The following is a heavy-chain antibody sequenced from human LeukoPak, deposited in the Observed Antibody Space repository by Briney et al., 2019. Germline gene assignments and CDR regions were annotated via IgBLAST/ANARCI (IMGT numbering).Heavy chain of an antibody. J-gene: IGHJ4*02. CDR1: GGSFSGYY. CDR3: ARVGNIGYGYPDDY. CDR2: INHSGST. D-gene: IGHD5-18*01. V-gene: IGHV4-34*01. Sequence: KPSETLSLTCAVYGGSFSGYYWSWIRQPPGKGLEWIGEINHSGSTNYNPSLKSRVTISVDTSKNQFSLKLSSVTAADTAVYYCARVGNIGYGYPDDYWGQGTLVTVSS.